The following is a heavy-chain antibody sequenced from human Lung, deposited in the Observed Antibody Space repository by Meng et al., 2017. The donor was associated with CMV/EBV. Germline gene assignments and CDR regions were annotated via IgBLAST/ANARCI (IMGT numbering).Heavy chain of an antibody. CDR2: ISYTGNTI. V-gene: IGHV3-48*03. CDR3: ARDAYGVIDSYYFDY. CDR1: GFTFSGYE. Sequence: GGSXRLXXAASGFTFSGYEMNWVRQAPGKGLEWVSYISYTGNTISYADSVKGRFTISRDNAKNSLFLQMNSLRAEDTAIYYCARDAYGVIDSYYFDYWGQGTXVTVSS. D-gene: IGHD4-17*01. J-gene: IGHJ4*02.